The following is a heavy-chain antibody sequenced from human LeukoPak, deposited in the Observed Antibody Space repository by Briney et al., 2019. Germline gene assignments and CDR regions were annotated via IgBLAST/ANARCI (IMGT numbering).Heavy chain of an antibody. CDR1: GNSISSGDNY. D-gene: IGHD2-2*01. V-gene: IGHV4-61*02. CDR2: IYTSGST. Sequence: PSETLSLTCTVSGNSISSGDNYWSWIRQPAGKGLEWIGRIYTSGSTNYNPSLKSRVTISVDMSKNQFSLRLSSVTAADTAVYYCARAKYCGSSSCYSDWFDPWGQGTLVTVSS. CDR3: ARAKYCGSSSCYSDWFDP. J-gene: IGHJ5*02.